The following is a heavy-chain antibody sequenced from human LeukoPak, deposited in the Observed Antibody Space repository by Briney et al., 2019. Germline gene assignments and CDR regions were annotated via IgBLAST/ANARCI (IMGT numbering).Heavy chain of an antibody. J-gene: IGHJ4*02. CDR1: GGSFSGYY. Sequence: SETLSLTCAVYGGSFSGYYWSWIRQPPGKGLEWIGEINHSGSTNSNPSLKSRVTISVDTSKNQFSLELSSVTAADTAVYYCARGRVAAVTFDYWGQGTLVTVSS. V-gene: IGHV4-34*01. D-gene: IGHD6-13*01. CDR2: INHSGST. CDR3: ARGRVAAVTFDY.